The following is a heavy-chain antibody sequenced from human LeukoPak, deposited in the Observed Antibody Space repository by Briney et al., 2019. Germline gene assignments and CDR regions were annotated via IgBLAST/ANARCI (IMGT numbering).Heavy chain of an antibody. D-gene: IGHD5-18*01. CDR1: SVSINGYY. J-gene: IGHJ4*02. CDR2: FYFSGSS. Sequence: SETLSLTCSVSSVSINGYYWSWIRQSAGKGLEWLGRFYFSGSSDYNPSLKSRVSMSIDTSQNHFYLRLTSVTAADTGVYYCARGGYSYGYGYWGQGTLVTVSS. CDR3: ARGGYSYGYGY. V-gene: IGHV4-4*07.